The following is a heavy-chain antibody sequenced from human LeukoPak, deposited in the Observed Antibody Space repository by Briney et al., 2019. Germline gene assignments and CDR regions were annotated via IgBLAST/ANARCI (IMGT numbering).Heavy chain of an antibody. CDR1: GYTFTDYT. V-gene: IGHV7-4-1*02. CDR2: INTNTGNP. CDR3: ARGGPFDS. J-gene: IGHJ4*02. Sequence: GASVKVSCKASGYTFTDYTINWVRQAPGQGPEWMGWINTNTGNPTYAQGFTGRFVFSLDTSVTTAYLLISSLKAEDTAVYYCARGGPFDSWGQGTLVTVSS.